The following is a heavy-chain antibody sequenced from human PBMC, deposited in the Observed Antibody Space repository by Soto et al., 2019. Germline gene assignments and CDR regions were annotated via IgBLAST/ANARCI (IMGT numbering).Heavy chain of an antibody. Sequence: QVQLVQSGAEVKKPGASVKVSCKASGYTFTSYGISWVRQAPGQGLEWMGWISAYNGNTNYAQRLQGRVTMTTDTSTSTAYMELRSLISDDTAVYYCARLTDYGDYVGALDIWGQGTMVTVSS. CDR2: ISAYNGNT. J-gene: IGHJ3*02. CDR3: ARLTDYGDYVGALDI. V-gene: IGHV1-18*01. CDR1: GYTFTSYG. D-gene: IGHD4-17*01.